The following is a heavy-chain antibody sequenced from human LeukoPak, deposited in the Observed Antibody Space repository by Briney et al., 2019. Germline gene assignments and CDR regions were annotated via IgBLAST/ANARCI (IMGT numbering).Heavy chain of an antibody. CDR2: ISYDESNK. Sequence: PGRSLRLSCAASGFTFSSYGMHWVRQAPGKGLEWVAVISYDESNKYYADSVKGRFTISRGNSKNTPYLQMNSLRAEDTAVYYCAKSFYGGGTYGMDVWGQGTTVTVSS. D-gene: IGHD4-23*01. V-gene: IGHV3-30*18. CDR1: GFTFSSYG. CDR3: AKSFYGGGTYGMDV. J-gene: IGHJ6*02.